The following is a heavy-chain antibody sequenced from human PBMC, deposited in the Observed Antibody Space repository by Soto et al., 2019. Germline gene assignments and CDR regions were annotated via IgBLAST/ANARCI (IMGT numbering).Heavy chain of an antibody. J-gene: IGHJ6*02. CDR1: GGSINAFF. V-gene: IGHV4-59*01. Sequence: QVQLAESGPGLVKPSETLSLTCTVSGGSINAFFWIWVRQPPRKGLESIGYIFYSGSTNYNPSLKSRVTISLDTSKTQFSLNLTSVTAADTAVYYCATQTGLYYYGLDVWGQGTMVAVSS. CDR2: IFYSGST. CDR3: ATQTGLYYYGLDV.